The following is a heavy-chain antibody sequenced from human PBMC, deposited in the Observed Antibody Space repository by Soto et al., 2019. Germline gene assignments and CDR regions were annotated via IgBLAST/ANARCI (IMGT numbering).Heavy chain of an antibody. CDR1: GFTVSSHW. V-gene: IGHV3-7*03. J-gene: IGHJ4*02. CDR2: IKQDGSEE. Sequence: PGGALRLSCTASGFTVSSHWMTWVRQAPGKALEWVANIKQDGSEEYYVDSVKGRFTISRDNAKNSLFLQMNSLRAEDTAVYYCAGRPSHRNYYGVFDYWGQGTLVTVSS. D-gene: IGHD3-3*01. CDR3: AGRPSHRNYYGVFDY.